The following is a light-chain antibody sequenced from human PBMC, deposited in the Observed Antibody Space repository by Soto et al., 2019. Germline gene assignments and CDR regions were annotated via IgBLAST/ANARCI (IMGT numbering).Light chain of an antibody. CDR1: SSDVGSYNL. Sequence: QSVLTQPASVSGSPGQSITISCTGTSSDVGSYNLVSWYHQYPGKAPKLIIYEGSKRPSGVSNRFSDSKSGNTASLTISGLQAEDEADYYCCSYAGSSWVFGGGTKLTVL. CDR3: CSYAGSSWV. V-gene: IGLV2-23*01. CDR2: EGS. J-gene: IGLJ3*02.